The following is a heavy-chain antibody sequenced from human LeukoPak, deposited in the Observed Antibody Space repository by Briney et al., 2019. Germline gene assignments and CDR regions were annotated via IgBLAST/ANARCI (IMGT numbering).Heavy chain of an antibody. CDR1: GHSFSNYW. Sequence: GESLKISCKGSGHSFSNYWIGWVRQMPGKGLEWMGIIYPGDSDTRYSPSFQGQVTISADKSISTAYLQWSSLKASDTAMYYCARRMTTDQAWFDPWGQGTLVTVSS. CDR2: IYPGDSDT. V-gene: IGHV5-51*01. J-gene: IGHJ5*02. D-gene: IGHD4-17*01. CDR3: ARRMTTDQAWFDP.